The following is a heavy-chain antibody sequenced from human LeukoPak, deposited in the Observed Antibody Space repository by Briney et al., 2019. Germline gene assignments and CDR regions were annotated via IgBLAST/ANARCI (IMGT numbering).Heavy chain of an antibody. Sequence: GGSLRLSCAASGFTLSSYSMNWVRQAPGKGLEWVSFISSSSSPIYYADSVKGRFTISRDNAKHSLYLQMNSLRAEDSSVYYCARPTTMTTISADAFDIWGQGTMVTVSS. J-gene: IGHJ3*02. CDR1: GFTLSSYS. D-gene: IGHD4-17*01. V-gene: IGHV3-48*01. CDR3: ARPTTMTTISADAFDI. CDR2: ISSSSSPI.